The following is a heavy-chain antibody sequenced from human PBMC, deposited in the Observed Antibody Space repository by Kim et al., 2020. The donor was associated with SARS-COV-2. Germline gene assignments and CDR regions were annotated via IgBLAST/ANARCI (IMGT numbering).Heavy chain of an antibody. CDR2: IHSTGTT. D-gene: IGHD2-8*01. CDR3: GRNGVYLDV. V-gene: IGHV4-59*08. Sequence: SETLSLTCTVSGASINNNYWTWIRQSPEKGLEWIGYIHSTGTTEYNPSLEGRVTLSIDTSRNQFSLTLRSVTAADTAMNFCGRNGVYLDVWGKGTTVTVSS. CDR1: GASINNNY. J-gene: IGHJ6*03.